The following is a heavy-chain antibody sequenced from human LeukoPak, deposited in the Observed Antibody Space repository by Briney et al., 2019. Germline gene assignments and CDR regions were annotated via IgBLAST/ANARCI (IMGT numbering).Heavy chain of an antibody. CDR1: VYTFVNYA. CDR2: INTNNGNT. J-gene: IGHJ4*02. V-gene: IGHV1-18*01. D-gene: IGHD3-22*01. Sequence: GASVKVSCKASVYTFVNYAISWVRQAPGQGLEWMGWINTNNGNTNYAQKFQGRVTLTTDTSRSTAYMELRSLRSDDTAVYYCAREWYDSSGYYFDYWGQGTLVTVSS. CDR3: AREWYDSSGYYFDY.